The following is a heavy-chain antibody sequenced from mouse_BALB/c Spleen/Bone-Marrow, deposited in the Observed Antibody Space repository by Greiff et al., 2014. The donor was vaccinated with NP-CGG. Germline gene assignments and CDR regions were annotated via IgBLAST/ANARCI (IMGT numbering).Heavy chain of an antibody. CDR3: TPRLRY. V-gene: IGHV1S22*01. CDR1: GYTFTSYW. CDR2: IYPGSGST. D-gene: IGHD1-2*01. J-gene: IGHJ2*01. Sequence: GSELVRPGASVKLSCKAPGYTFTSYWMHWVKQRPGQGLEWIGNIYPGSGSTNYDEKFKSKATLTVDTSSSTAYMQLSSLTSEDSAVYYCTPRLRYWGQGTTLTVSS.